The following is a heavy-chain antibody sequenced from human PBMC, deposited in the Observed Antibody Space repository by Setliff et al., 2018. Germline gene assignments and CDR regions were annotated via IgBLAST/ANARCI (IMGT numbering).Heavy chain of an antibody. D-gene: IGHD2-15*01. V-gene: IGHV4-59*11. J-gene: IGHJ4*02. Sequence: LSLTCTVSGGSSSSHYWSWIRQPPGKGLEWIGYIHYSGTTNYNPSLKSRVTLSLDTAKNQFSLELRAVTAADTALYYCARENGYCSGGACYFMFDYWGQGTLGTVS. CDR2: IHYSGTT. CDR1: GGSSSSHY. CDR3: ARENGYCSGGACYFMFDY.